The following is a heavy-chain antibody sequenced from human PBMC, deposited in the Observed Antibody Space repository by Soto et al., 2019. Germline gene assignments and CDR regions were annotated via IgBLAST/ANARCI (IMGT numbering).Heavy chain of an antibody. CDR1: GFTFSSYA. CDR2: ISGSGGST. D-gene: IGHD3-22*01. V-gene: IGHV3-23*01. Sequence: EVQLLESGGGLVQPGGSLRLSCAASGFTFSSYAMSWVRQAPGKGLERVSAISGSGGSTYYADSVKGRFTISRDNSKNPLYLQMNSLRAEDTAVYYCAKAPSYYYDSSGYSSWGPGTLVTVSS. CDR3: AKAPSYYYDSSGYSS. J-gene: IGHJ5*02.